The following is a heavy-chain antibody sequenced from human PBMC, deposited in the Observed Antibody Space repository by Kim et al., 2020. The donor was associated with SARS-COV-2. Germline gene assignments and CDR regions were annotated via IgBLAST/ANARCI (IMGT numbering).Heavy chain of an antibody. Sequence: SETLSLTCTVSGGSISSSSYYWGWIRQPPGKGLEWIGSIYYSGSTYYNPSLKSRVTISVDTSKNQFSLKLSSVTAADTAVYYCASFGEYQLIMGFDYWGQGTLVTVSS. D-gene: IGHD2-2*01. V-gene: IGHV4-39*07. CDR1: GGSISSSSYY. CDR2: IYYSGST. CDR3: ASFGEYQLIMGFDY. J-gene: IGHJ4*02.